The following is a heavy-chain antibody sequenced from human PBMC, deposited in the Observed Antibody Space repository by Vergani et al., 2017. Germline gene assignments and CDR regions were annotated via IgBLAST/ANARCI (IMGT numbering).Heavy chain of an antibody. V-gene: IGHV4-38-2*01. Sequence: QVQLQESGPGLVKPSETLSLTCAVSGYSISSGYYWGWIRQPPGKGLEWIGSIYHSGSTYYNPSLKSRVTISVDTSKKQFSLKLSTVTATDTAVYYCARSITGTYYYYYYYMDVWGKGTTVTVSS. CDR3: ARSITGTYYYYYYYMDV. J-gene: IGHJ6*03. D-gene: IGHD1-7*01. CDR1: GYSISSGYY. CDR2: IYHSGST.